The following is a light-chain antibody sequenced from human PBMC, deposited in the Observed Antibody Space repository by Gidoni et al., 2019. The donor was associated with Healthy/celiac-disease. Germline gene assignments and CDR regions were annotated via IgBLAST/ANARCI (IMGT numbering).Light chain of an antibody. V-gene: IGKV3-15*01. Sequence: EIVMTQSPATLSVSPGERATLSCRASQSVSSNLAWYQQKPGQAPRLLIYGASTRATGIPAMFSGSGSGTEFTLTISSLQSEDLAVYYCQQYNNWPPLFGPGTKVDIK. J-gene: IGKJ3*01. CDR1: QSVSSN. CDR2: GAS. CDR3: QQYNNWPPL.